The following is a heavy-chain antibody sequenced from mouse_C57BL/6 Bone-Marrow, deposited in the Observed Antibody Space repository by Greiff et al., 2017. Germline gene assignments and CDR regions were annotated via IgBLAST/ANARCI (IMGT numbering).Heavy chain of an antibody. Sequence: QVQLQQSGAELARPGASVKLSCKASGYTFTSYGISWVKQRTGQGLAWIGEIYPRSGNTYYNEKFKGKATLTADKSSSTAYMELRSLTSEDSAVYFCARRDYGSSPYYAMDYWGQGTSVTVSS. CDR1: GYTFTSYG. J-gene: IGHJ4*01. V-gene: IGHV1-81*01. CDR3: ARRDYGSSPYYAMDY. CDR2: IYPRSGNT. D-gene: IGHD1-1*01.